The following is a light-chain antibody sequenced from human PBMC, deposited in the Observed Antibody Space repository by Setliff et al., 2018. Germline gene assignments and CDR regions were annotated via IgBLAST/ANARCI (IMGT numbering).Light chain of an antibody. V-gene: IGLV2-23*02. CDR1: SGDVGNYNF. CDR2: EVT. Sequence: QSVLAQPASVSGSPGQSITITCTGTSGDVGNYNFVSWFQQHPGKAPKLMIYEVTKRPSGVSYRFSGSKSGNMASLTISGLQTDDEADYYCCSYAGSSSWVFGGGT. J-gene: IGLJ3*02. CDR3: CSYAGSSSWV.